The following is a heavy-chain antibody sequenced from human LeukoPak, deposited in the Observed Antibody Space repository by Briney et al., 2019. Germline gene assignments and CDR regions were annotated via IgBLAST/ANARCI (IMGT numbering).Heavy chain of an antibody. CDR3: ARGDHLNSGAFDI. CDR2: ISYDGSNK. V-gene: IGHV3-30-3*01. Sequence: GGPLRLSCAASGFTFSSYAMHWVRQAPGKGLEWVAVISYDGSNKYYADSVKGRFTISRDNSKNTLYLQMNSLRAEDTAVYYCARGDHLNSGAFDIWGQETMVTVSS. CDR1: GFTFSSYA. J-gene: IGHJ3*02. D-gene: IGHD1-1*01.